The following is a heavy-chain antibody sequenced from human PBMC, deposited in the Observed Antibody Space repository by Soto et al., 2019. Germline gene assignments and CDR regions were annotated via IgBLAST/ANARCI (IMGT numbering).Heavy chain of an antibody. CDR2: IHNSWST. Sequence: QVQLQESGPGLVKASQTLSLTCTVSGCSISSGGYYWSWIRQHPGKGLEWIGYIHNSWSTYYNPSLKSRVTISATSSKNQFTLNLSSVTAADTAGYYSERDLAPWGQGTLVTVSS. V-gene: IGHV4-31*03. CDR1: GCSISSGGYY. J-gene: IGHJ5*02. CDR3: ERDLAP.